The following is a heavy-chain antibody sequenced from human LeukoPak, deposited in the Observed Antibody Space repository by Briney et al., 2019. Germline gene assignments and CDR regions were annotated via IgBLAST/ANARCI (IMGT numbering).Heavy chain of an antibody. CDR2: INPNGGGT. D-gene: IGHD5-24*01. Sequence: ASVKVSCKASGYTFTGYYMHWVRQAPGQGLEWMGWINPNGGGTNYAQKFQGRVTMTRDTSISTAYMELSRLRSDDTAVYYCARVRWLQFIYFDYWGQGTLVTVSS. CDR1: GYTFTGYY. V-gene: IGHV1-2*02. J-gene: IGHJ4*02. CDR3: ARVRWLQFIYFDY.